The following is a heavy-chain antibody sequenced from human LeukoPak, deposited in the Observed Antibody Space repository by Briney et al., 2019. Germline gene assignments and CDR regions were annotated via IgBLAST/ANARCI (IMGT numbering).Heavy chain of an antibody. Sequence: SETLSLTCAVYGGSFSGYYWSWIRQPPGKGLEWIGEINHSGSTNYNPSLKSRVTISVDTSKNQFSLKLSSVTAADTAVYYCARFVRPSGGAFDIWGQGTMVTVSS. V-gene: IGHV4-34*01. CDR3: ARFVRPSGGAFDI. J-gene: IGHJ3*02. D-gene: IGHD6-25*01. CDR1: GGSFSGYY. CDR2: INHSGST.